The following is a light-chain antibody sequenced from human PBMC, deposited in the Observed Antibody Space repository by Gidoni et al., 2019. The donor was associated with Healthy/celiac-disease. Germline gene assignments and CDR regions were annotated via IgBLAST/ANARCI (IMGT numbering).Light chain of an antibody. CDR2: AAS. J-gene: IGKJ1*01. CDR1: QSNSSY. Sequence: IQMTPSPSSLSASVGDRVTITCRASQSNSSYLNWYQQKPGKAPKLLIYAASSLQSGVPSRFSGSGSGTDFTLTISSLQPEDFATYYCQQSYSTPRTFGQGTKVEIK. V-gene: IGKV1-39*01. CDR3: QQSYSTPRT.